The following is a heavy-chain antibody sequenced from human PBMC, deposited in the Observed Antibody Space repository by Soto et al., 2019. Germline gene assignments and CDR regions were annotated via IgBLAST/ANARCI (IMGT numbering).Heavy chain of an antibody. V-gene: IGHV3-33*01. CDR3: ARNLYNTGSFDH. CDR1: GFTFSSYG. CDR2: IWYDGSNK. Sequence: PLGVPRLSCAASGFTFSSYGMHWVRQAPGKGLEWVAVIWYDGSNKYYADSVKGRFTISRDNSKNTLYLQMNSLRVEDTAVYYCARNLYNTGSFDHWGQGTLVTVSS. D-gene: IGHD1-20*01. J-gene: IGHJ4*02.